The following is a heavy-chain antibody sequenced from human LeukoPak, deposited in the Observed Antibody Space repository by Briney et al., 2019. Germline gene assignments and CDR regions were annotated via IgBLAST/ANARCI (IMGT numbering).Heavy chain of an antibody. J-gene: IGHJ6*02. D-gene: IGHD4-17*01. CDR3: ARELSGDQKDYYYYYGMDV. CDR1: GFTFSSYG. V-gene: IGHV3-33*01. Sequence: GRSLRLSCAASGFTFSSYGMHWVRQAPGKGLEWVAVIWYDGSNKYYADSVKGRFTISRDNSKNTLYLQMNSLRAEDTAVYYCARELSGDQKDYYYYYGMDVWGQGNTVTASS. CDR2: IWYDGSNK.